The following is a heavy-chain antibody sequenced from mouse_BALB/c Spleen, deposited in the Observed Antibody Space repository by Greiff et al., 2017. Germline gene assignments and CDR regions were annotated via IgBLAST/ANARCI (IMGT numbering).Heavy chain of an antibody. Sequence: QVQLQQSGAELVRPGTSVKISCKASGYAFTNYWLGWVKQRPGHGLEWIGDIYPGSGNTYYNEKFKGKATLTADKSSSTAYMQLSSLTSEDSAVYFCARGLFDYWGQGTTLTVSS. CDR3: ARGLFDY. CDR2: IYPGSGNT. V-gene: IGHV1-63*01. CDR1: GYAFTNYW. J-gene: IGHJ2*01.